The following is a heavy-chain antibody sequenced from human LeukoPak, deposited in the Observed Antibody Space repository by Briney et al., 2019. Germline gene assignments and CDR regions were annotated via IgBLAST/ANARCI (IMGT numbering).Heavy chain of an antibody. J-gene: IGHJ4*02. Sequence: PGGSLRLSCAASGFTFSSYAMSWVRQAPGKGLEWVSTISGNGGSTHYADSVKGRFTISRGNAKNSLYLQMNSLRAEDTAVYYCARSRAAAGTWGQGTLVTVSS. D-gene: IGHD6-13*01. CDR2: ISGNGGST. CDR1: GFTFSSYA. V-gene: IGHV3-23*01. CDR3: ARSRAAAGT.